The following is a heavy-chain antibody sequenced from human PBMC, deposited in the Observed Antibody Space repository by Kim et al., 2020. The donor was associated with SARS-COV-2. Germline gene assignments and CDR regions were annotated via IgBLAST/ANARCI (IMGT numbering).Heavy chain of an antibody. CDR3: ASTLYGGNSPGYFDY. CDR1: GGSISSGGYY. Sequence: SETLSLTCTVSGGSISSGGYYWSWIRQHPGKGLEWIGYIYYSGSTYYNPSLKSRVTISVDTSKNQFSLKLSSVTAADTAVYYCASTLYGGNSPGYFDYWGQGTLVTVSS. J-gene: IGHJ4*02. D-gene: IGHD4-17*01. V-gene: IGHV4-31*03. CDR2: IYYSGST.